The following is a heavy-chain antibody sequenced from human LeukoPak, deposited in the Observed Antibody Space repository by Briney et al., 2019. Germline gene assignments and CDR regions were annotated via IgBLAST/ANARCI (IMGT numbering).Heavy chain of an antibody. J-gene: IGHJ4*02. CDR3: AKDRAAGCSSTSCYQTSGGY. CDR1: GFTFSSYA. Sequence: GGSLRLSCAASGFTFSSYAMSWVRQAPGKGLEWVSAISGSGGSTYYADSVKGRFTISRDNSKNTLYLQMNSLRAEDTAVYYCAKDRAAGCSSTSCYQTSGGYWGQGTLVTVSS. CDR2: ISGSGGST. V-gene: IGHV3-23*01. D-gene: IGHD2-2*01.